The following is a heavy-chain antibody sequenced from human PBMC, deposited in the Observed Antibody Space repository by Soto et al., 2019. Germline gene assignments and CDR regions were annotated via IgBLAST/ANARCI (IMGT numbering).Heavy chain of an antibody. V-gene: IGHV3-30-3*01. Sequence: GGSLRLSCAASGFTFSSYAMHWVRQAPGKGLEWVAVISYDGSNKYYADSVKGRSTISRGNSKNTLYLQMNSLRAEDTAVYYCARAGGDYLDYYYYGMDVWGQGTTVTVSS. D-gene: IGHD4-17*01. CDR3: ARAGGDYLDYYYYGMDV. CDR1: GFTFSSYA. J-gene: IGHJ6*02. CDR2: ISYDGSNK.